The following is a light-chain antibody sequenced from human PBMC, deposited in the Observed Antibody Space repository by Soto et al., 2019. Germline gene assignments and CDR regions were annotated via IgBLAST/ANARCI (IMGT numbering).Light chain of an antibody. Sequence: ESVLTQSPGTLSLSPGERATLSCRASQSVSSSYLAWYQQKPGQAPRPLIYGASSRAIGIPDRFSGSGSGTDFTLTISRLEPEDCAVYYCQQYGSSPWTFGQGTKVEIK. J-gene: IGKJ1*01. CDR2: GAS. CDR1: QSVSSSY. CDR3: QQYGSSPWT. V-gene: IGKV3-20*01.